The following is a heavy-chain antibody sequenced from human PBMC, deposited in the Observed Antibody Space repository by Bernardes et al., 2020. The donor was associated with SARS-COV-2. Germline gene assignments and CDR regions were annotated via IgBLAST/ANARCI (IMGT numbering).Heavy chain of an antibody. Sequence: GGSLRLSCAASGFTFSSYSMNWVRQAPGKGLEWVSSISSSSSYIYYADSVKGRFTISRDNAKNSLYLQMNSLRAEDTAVYYCARRESGSYYTNYWGQGTLVTVSS. CDR2: ISSSSSYI. D-gene: IGHD3-10*01. CDR3: ARRESGSYYTNY. CDR1: GFTFSSYS. V-gene: IGHV3-21*01. J-gene: IGHJ4*02.